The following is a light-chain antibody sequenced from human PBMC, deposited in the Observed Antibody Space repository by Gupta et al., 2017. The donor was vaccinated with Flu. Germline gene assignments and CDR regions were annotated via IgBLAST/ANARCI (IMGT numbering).Light chain of an antibody. CDR3: RQDYDYPST. CDR2: GAS. CDR1: QGIRDD. J-gene: IGKJ2*02. Sequence: PSSLSASVGDRVTITCRASQGIRDDLGWYQQKPGKAPKILIYGASNSQSGVRSRFSGSGSGTDFTLTIMSLQPEDFATYYCRQDYDYPSTFGPGTKMEMK. V-gene: IGKV1-6*01.